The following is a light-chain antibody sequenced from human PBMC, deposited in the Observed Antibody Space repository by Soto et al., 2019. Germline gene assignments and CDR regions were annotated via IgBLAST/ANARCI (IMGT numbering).Light chain of an antibody. CDR2: YVT. CDR3: TPSTRGPLYV. Sequence: QSALTQPASVSGSPGQSITISCTGISADVATYNFVSWYQHHPGKAPRLIVYYVTHRPSGISNRFSGSKSRGTASLIISCLQAEDEAEYYCTPSTRGPLYVFGTGPKLTVL. V-gene: IGLV2-14*03. J-gene: IGLJ1*01. CDR1: SADVATYNF.